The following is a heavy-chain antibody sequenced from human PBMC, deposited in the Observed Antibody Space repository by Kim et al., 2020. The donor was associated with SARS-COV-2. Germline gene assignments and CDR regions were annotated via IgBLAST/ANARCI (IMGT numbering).Heavy chain of an antibody. D-gene: IGHD5-18*01. CDR3: ARELATASFDY. Sequence: YADFGKGRFAISRDNAKNTLYLQMNSLGADDTDVYYCARELATASFDYWGQGTLVTVSS. V-gene: IGHV3-74*01. J-gene: IGHJ4*02.